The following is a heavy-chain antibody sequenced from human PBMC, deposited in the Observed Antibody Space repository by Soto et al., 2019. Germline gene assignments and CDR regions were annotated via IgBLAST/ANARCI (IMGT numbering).Heavy chain of an antibody. CDR3: ARHPSDFWFDT. V-gene: IGHV4-39*01. Sequence: SDPLSPTCSFSGSTISSRIYFWGWIRQPPGKGLEWIGSIYYSGSTYYNPSLKSRVTVSVDTSKNQFSLKLSSVTAADTAVYYCARHPSDFWFDTWGQG. CDR1: GSTISSRIYF. J-gene: IGHJ5*02. D-gene: IGHD2-21*02. CDR2: IYYSGST.